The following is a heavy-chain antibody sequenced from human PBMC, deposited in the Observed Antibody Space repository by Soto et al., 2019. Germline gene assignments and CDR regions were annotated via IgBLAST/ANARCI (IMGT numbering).Heavy chain of an antibody. CDR1: GGTFSSYA. D-gene: IGHD3-3*01. Sequence: ASVKVSCKASGGTFSSYAISWVRQAPGQGLEWMGGIIPIFGTANYAQKFQGRVTITADESTSTAYMELSSLRSEDTAVYYCARVKNDFWSGYGTVFDYWGQGTLVTVSS. CDR3: ARVKNDFWSGYGTVFDY. J-gene: IGHJ4*02. V-gene: IGHV1-69*13. CDR2: IIPIFGTA.